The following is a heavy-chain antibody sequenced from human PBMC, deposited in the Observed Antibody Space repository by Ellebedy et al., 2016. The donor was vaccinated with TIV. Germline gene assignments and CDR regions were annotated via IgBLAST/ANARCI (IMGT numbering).Heavy chain of an antibody. D-gene: IGHD1-26*01. CDR2: IIPIFGTA. V-gene: IGHV1-69*13. CDR3: ARATGATMDFDY. CDR1: GGTFSSYA. Sequence: SVKVSXXASGGTFSSYAISWVRQAPGQGLEWMGGIIPIFGTANYAQKFQGRVTITADESTSTAYMELSSLRSEDTAVYYCARATGATMDFDYWGQGTLVTVSS. J-gene: IGHJ4*02.